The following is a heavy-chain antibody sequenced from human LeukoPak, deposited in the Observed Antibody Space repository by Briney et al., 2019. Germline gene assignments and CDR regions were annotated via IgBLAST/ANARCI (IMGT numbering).Heavy chain of an antibody. CDR2: ISAYNGNT. V-gene: IGHV1-18*01. Sequence: ASVKVSCKASGYTFTSYGISWVRQAPGQGLGWMGWISAYNGNTNYAQKLQGRVTMTTDTSTSTAYMELRSLRSDDTAVYYCGTGTTVYYFDYWGQGTLVTVSS. CDR1: GYTFTSYG. CDR3: GTGTTVYYFDY. D-gene: IGHD1-14*01. J-gene: IGHJ4*02.